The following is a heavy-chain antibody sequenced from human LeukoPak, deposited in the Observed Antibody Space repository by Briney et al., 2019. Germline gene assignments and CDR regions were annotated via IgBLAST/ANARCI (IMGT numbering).Heavy chain of an antibody. V-gene: IGHV3-7*03. CDR2: IKQDGSEK. CDR3: ARWAHCSSTSCHFVY. CDR1: GFTFSSYW. J-gene: IGHJ4*02. Sequence: GGSLRLSCAASGFTFSSYWMSWVRQAPGKGLEWVANIKQDGSEKYYVDSVKGRFTISRDNAKNSLYLQMNSLRAEDTAVYYCARWAHCSSTSCHFVYWGQGTLVTVSS. D-gene: IGHD2-2*01.